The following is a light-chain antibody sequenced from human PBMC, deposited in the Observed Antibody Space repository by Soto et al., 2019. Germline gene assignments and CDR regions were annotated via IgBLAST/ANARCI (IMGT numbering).Light chain of an antibody. CDR3: QQYGSSPWT. CDR1: QSVSGN. Sequence: EIVMTQSPATLSASPGERATLSCRASQSVSGNLAWYQQRPGQAPRLLIYGTSNRATGIPARFSGSGSGTDFTLTISRLEPEDFAVYYCQQYGSSPWTFGQGTKVDIK. J-gene: IGKJ1*01. V-gene: IGKV3-20*01. CDR2: GTS.